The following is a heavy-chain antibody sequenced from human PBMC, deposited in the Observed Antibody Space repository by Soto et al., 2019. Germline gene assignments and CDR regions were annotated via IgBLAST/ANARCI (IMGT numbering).Heavy chain of an antibody. V-gene: IGHV3-7*01. CDR1: LFTFSSYW. CDR3: ARDLVVVAATLFRWFDT. D-gene: IGHD2-15*01. Sequence: ALRLSCASSLFTFSSYWMSLVLHSPLKLLECVANIKQDGSEKYYVDSVKGRFTISRDNAKNSLYLQMNSLRAEDTAVYYCARDLVVVAATLFRWFDTWGQGTLVTVSS. CDR2: IKQDGSEK. J-gene: IGHJ5*02.